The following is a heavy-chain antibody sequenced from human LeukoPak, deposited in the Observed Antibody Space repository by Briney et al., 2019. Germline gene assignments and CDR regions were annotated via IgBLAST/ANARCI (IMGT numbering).Heavy chain of an antibody. V-gene: IGHV1-18*01. CDR3: ARQDYGGNVGAFDY. D-gene: IGHD4-23*01. J-gene: IGHJ4*02. Sequence: ASVKVSCKASGYTFTSYGISWVRQAPGQGLEWMGWISAYNGNTNYAQKLQGRVTMTTDTSTSTAYMELRSLRSDDTVVYYCARQDYGGNVGAFDYWGQGTLVTVSS. CDR1: GYTFTSYG. CDR2: ISAYNGNT.